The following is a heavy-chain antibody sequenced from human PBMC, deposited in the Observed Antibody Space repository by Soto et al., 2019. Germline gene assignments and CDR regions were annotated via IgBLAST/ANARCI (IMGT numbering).Heavy chain of an antibody. J-gene: IGHJ5*02. D-gene: IGHD6-19*01. CDR1: GYTFTSYG. CDR2: ISAYNGNA. Sequence: ASVKVSCKASGYTFTSYGISWVRRAPGQGLEWMGWISAYNGNANYAQKLQGRVTMTTDTSTSTAYMELRSLRSDDTAVYYCARGSGSGWYRGYNWFDPWGQGTLVTVSS. CDR3: ARGSGSGWYRGYNWFDP. V-gene: IGHV1-18*01.